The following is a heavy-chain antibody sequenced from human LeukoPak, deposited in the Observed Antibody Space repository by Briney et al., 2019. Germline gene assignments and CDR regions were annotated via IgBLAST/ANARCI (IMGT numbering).Heavy chain of an antibody. Sequence: SEILSLTCAVYGGSFSGHYWTWIRQPPGKGLEWIGEINHSGSTNYNPSLKSRVTISVDTSKNQFSLKVSSATAADTAVYYCARDGYYYASGLYYYMDVWGKGTTVTVSS. CDR3: ARDGYYYASGLYYYMDV. D-gene: IGHD3-10*01. CDR1: GGSFSGHY. V-gene: IGHV4-34*01. CDR2: INHSGST. J-gene: IGHJ6*03.